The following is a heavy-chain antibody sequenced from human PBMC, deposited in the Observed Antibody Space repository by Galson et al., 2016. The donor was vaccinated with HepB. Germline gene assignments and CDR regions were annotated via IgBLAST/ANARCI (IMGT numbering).Heavy chain of an antibody. D-gene: IGHD6-19*01. CDR2: ISGDGRTI. CDR3: ARMFPLYSSGWYVRGDGWFDS. Sequence: SLRLSCAASGFTFSYYYMSWIRQAPGKGLEWVSYISGDGRTINYADSVKGRFTISRDNAENSLYLQMNSLTGEDTAVYYCARMFPLYSSGWYVRGDGWFDSWGQGTLVTVSS. CDR1: GFTFSYYY. J-gene: IGHJ5*01. V-gene: IGHV3-11*01.